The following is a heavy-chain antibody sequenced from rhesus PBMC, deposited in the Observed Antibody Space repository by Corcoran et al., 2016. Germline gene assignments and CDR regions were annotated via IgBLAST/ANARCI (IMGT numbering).Heavy chain of an antibody. Sequence: QVQLQESGPGLVKPSETLSLTCAVSGGSISDNSYWNWIRQPPGKGLEWIGNIYGRSGSNYYNPSLKSRVTISKDTSKNQFSLKLSSVTAADTAVYFCAREGTVSYFDHWGQGVLVTVSS. V-gene: IGHV4S9*01. D-gene: IGHD5-24*01. CDR2: IYGRSGSN. CDR1: GGSISDNSY. J-gene: IGHJ4*01. CDR3: AREGTVSYFDH.